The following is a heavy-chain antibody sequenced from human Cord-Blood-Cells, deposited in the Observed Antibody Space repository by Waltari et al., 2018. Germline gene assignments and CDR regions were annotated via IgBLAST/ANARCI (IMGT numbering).Heavy chain of an antibody. CDR1: GFNFSSYA. D-gene: IGHD3-3*01. J-gene: IGHJ3*02. Sequence: EVQLLESGGGLVQPGGSLRLSCAASGFNFSSYAMSWVRQAPGKGLEWVSAISGRCCRTNYADSVKVRFTIPRDNSKSTLYLQMNSLRAEDTAVDYCAKGAPWSGFAFDIWGQGTMVTVSS. CDR2: ISGRCCRT. V-gene: IGHV3-23*01. CDR3: AKGAPWSGFAFDI.